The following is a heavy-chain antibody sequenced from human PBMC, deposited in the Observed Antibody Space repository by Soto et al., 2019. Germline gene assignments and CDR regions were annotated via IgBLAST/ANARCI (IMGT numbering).Heavy chain of an antibody. CDR3: ARGVDDTTPVWYFDL. CDR2: IYYSGST. D-gene: IGHD2-15*01. CDR1: GGSISSGGYY. V-gene: IGHV4-31*03. J-gene: IGHJ2*01. Sequence: QVQLQESGPGLVKPSQTLSLTCTVSGGSISSGGYYWSWIRQHPGKGLEWIGYIYYSGSTYYNPSLKSRVTISVDTSQNQFSLKLSSVTAADTAVYYCARGVDDTTPVWYFDLWGRGTLVTVSS.